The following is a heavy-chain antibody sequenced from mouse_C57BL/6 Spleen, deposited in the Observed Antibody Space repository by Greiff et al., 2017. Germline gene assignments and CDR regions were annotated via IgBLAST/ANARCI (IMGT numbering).Heavy chain of an antibody. CDR1: GFTFSSYG. D-gene: IGHD2-3*01. V-gene: IGHV5-6*01. CDR2: ISSGGSYT. J-gene: IGHJ2*01. CDR3: ARHLDGYYYFDY. Sequence: EVQLVESGGDLVKPGGSLKLSCAASGFTFSSYGMSWVRQTPGKRLEWVATISSGGSYTYYPDSVRGRFTISRDNAKNTLYLQMSSLKSEDTAMYYCARHLDGYYYFDYWGKGTTLTVSS.